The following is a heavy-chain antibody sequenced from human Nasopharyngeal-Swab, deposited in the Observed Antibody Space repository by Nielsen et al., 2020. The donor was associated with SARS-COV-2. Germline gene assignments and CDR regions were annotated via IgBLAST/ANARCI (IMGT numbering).Heavy chain of an antibody. J-gene: IGHJ6*03. CDR1: GFTFDDYA. CDR3: AAGPPLYYYYYMDV. V-gene: IGHV3-9*01. CDR2: ISWNSGSI. Sequence: GGSLRLPCAASGFTFDDYAMHWVRQAPGKGLEWVSGISWNSGSIGYADSVKGRFTISRDNAKNSLYLQMNSLRAEDTVLYYRAAGPPLYYYYYMDVWGKGTTVTVSS. D-gene: IGHD6-13*01.